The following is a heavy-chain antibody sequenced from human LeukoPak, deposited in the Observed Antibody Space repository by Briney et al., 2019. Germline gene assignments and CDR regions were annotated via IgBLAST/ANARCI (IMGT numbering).Heavy chain of an antibody. D-gene: IGHD2-21*01. J-gene: IGHJ5*02. CDR2: INHSGST. V-gene: IGHV4-34*01. CDR1: GGSFSGYY. CDR3: ARVGDSGGFDP. Sequence: KPSETLSLNCAVYGGSFSGYYWSWIRQPPGKGLEWIGEINHSGSTNYNPSLKSRVTISVDTSKNQFSLKLSSVTAADTAVYYCARVGDSGGFDPWGQGTLVTVSS.